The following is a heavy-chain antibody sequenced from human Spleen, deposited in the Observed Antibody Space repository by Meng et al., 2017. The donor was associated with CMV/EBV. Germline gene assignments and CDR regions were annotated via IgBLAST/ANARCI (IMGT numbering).Heavy chain of an antibody. CDR3: ARRTFYCSSTSCYPSHFDY. CDR1: GYSFDSHW. V-gene: IGHV5-51*01. D-gene: IGHD2-2*01. CDR2: IYPGDSEI. J-gene: IGHJ4*02. Sequence: KVSCKTSGYSFDSHWIGWVRPMPGKGLEWMAVIYPGDSEIRYSPSFQGQVTISADKSITTAHLQWSSLKASDTAMYYCARRTFYCSSTSCYPSHFDYWGQGTLVTVSS.